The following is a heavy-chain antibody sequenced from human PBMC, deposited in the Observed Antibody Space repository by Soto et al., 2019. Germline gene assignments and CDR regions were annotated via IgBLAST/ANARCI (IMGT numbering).Heavy chain of an antibody. CDR1: EFIFRNYA. J-gene: IGHJ4*02. V-gene: IGHV3-30*04. CDR3: ARESWGFDC. D-gene: IGHD6-13*01. CDR2: ISYDERNI. Sequence: QVELVESGGGVVQPGTSLRLSCAASEFIFRNYAMHWARQAPGKGLEWVADISYDERNIHYPDSVKGRFTISRDNSKNTLFLQMKNLRPEDTAVYYCARESWGFDCWGQGTLVTVSS.